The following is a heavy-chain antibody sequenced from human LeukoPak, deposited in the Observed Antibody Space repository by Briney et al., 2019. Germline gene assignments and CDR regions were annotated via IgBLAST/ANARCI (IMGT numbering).Heavy chain of an antibody. CDR3: ARAGQLRYMDV. Sequence: GGSLRLSCAASGFIFSSYSMNWVRQAPGKGLEWVSSIFPSGGEIHYADSVRGRFTISRDNSKSTLSLQMNSLRADDTAIYYCARAGQLRYMDVWGKGTAVTVSS. CDR2: IFPSGGEI. CDR1: GFIFSSYS. V-gene: IGHV3-21*01. J-gene: IGHJ6*03.